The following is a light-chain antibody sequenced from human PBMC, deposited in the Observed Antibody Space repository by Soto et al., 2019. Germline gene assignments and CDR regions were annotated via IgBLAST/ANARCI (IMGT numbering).Light chain of an antibody. V-gene: IGKV3-15*01. CDR3: QQYNNWPST. CDR1: QSVSSN. Sequence: DIVMTQSPATLSVSPGERATLSCRASQSVSSNLAWYQQKPGQAPRLLIYGASTRATGIPARFSGSGSGTEFTLTISSLQSEDFAVYYCQQYNNWPSTFGGGTKVDIK. J-gene: IGKJ4*01. CDR2: GAS.